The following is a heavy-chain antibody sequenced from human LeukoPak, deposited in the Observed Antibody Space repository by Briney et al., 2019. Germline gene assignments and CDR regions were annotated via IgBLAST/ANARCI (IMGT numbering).Heavy chain of an antibody. CDR1: GFTFSSYE. V-gene: IGHV3-48*03. Sequence: QPGGSLRLSCAASGFTFSSYEMNWVRQAPGKGLEWVSYISSSGSTIYYADSVKGRFTISRDNAKNSLYLQMNSLRAEDTAVYYCARDGWGSYYDFWSGYSLPLYTKAGFDYWGQGTLVTVSS. CDR3: ARDGWGSYYDFWSGYSLPLYTKAGFDY. J-gene: IGHJ4*02. CDR2: ISSSGSTI. D-gene: IGHD3-3*01.